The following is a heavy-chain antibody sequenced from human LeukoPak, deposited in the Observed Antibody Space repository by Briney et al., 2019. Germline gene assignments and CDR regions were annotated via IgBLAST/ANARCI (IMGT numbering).Heavy chain of an antibody. J-gene: IGHJ6*02. V-gene: IGHV3-74*01. CDR1: GFTFKTYW. D-gene: IGHD1-26*01. CDR2: ILNDGGGT. Sequence: PGGSLRLSCAASGFTFKTYWMHWVRQAPGEGPVWVAHILNDGGGTSYADSVKGRFIISRDNAKNTLSLQLSSLRPEDTALYYCAKHMRATNTYSFFGLDVWGQGTTVTVSS. CDR3: AKHMRATNTYSFFGLDV.